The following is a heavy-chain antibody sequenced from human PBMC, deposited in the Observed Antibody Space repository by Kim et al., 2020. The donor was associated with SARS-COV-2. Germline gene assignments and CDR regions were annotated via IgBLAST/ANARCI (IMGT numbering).Heavy chain of an antibody. Sequence: GGSLRLSCAASGFTVSSNYMSWVRQAPGKGLEWVSVIYSGGSTYYADSVNGRFTISRHNSKNTLYLQMNILRAEDTAVYYCARGGGVLRLGELSFDYWGQGTLLTVAA. CDR2: IYSGGST. CDR3: ARGGGVLRLGELSFDY. V-gene: IGHV3-53*04. D-gene: IGHD3-16*02. J-gene: IGHJ4*02. CDR1: GFTVSSNY.